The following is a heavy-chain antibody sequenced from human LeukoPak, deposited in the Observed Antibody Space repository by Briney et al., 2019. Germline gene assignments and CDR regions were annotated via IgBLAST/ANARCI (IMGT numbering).Heavy chain of an antibody. CDR2: INHSGST. CDR3: ARAPPYDFWSLYNWFDP. Sequence: SETLSLTCAVYGGSFSGYYWSWIRQPPGKGLEWIGEINHSGSTNYNPSLKSRVTISVDTSKNQFSLKLSSVTAADTAVYYCARAPPYDFWSLYNWFDPWGQGTLVTLSS. D-gene: IGHD3-3*01. J-gene: IGHJ5*02. CDR1: GGSFSGYY. V-gene: IGHV4-34*01.